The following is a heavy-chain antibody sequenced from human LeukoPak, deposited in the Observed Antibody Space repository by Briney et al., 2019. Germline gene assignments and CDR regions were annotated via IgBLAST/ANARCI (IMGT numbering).Heavy chain of an antibody. CDR1: GFTFSDYW. Sequence: PGGSLRLSCAASGFTFSDYWMTWVRQSPGKGLEWVANIEQDGSEKNYVDSVKGRFTISRDNAKNSLYLQMNSLRAEDTAVYYCVRGRLTTDYWGQGTLVTVSS. D-gene: IGHD1-1*01. V-gene: IGHV3-7*05. CDR3: VRGRLTTDY. J-gene: IGHJ4*02. CDR2: IEQDGSEK.